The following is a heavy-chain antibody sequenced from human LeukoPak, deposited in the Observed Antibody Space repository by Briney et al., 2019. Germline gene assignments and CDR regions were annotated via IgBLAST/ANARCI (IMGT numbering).Heavy chain of an antibody. V-gene: IGHV3-23*01. Sequence: GGSLRLSCAASGFTFSSYGMSWVRQAPGKGLEWVSTISGSGGSTYYADSVKGRFTISRDNSKNTLYLQMNSLRAEDTAVYYCAKAGEVRATYYFDYWGQGTLVTVSS. CDR1: GFTFSSYG. CDR2: ISGSGGST. J-gene: IGHJ4*02. D-gene: IGHD1-26*01. CDR3: AKAGEVRATYYFDY.